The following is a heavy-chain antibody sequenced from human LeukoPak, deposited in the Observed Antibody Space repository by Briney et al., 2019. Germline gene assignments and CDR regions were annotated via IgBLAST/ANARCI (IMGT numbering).Heavy chain of an antibody. V-gene: IGHV4-59*12. CDR2: IFYIGST. J-gene: IGHJ6*03. Sequence: SETLSLTCTVSGGSISNNYWSWIRQSPGKGLEWIGYIFYIGSTNYNPSLKSRVTISIDTSKNQFSLKLSSVTAADTAVYYCAREGRWLRSYYMDVWGKGTTVTVSS. D-gene: IGHD5-12*01. CDR1: GGSISNNY. CDR3: AREGRWLRSYYMDV.